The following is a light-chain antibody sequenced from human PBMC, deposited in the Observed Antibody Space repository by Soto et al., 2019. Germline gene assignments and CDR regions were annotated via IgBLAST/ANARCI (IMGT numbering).Light chain of an antibody. V-gene: IGLV2-14*01. Sequence: QSALTQPASVSGSPGQSITISCTGTSSDVGGYNYVSWYQQHPGKAPKLIINEVSNRPSGVSNRFSGSKSGNTASLTISGLQAEDEADYYCNSYTSKSTGVFGTGTKLTVL. J-gene: IGLJ1*01. CDR3: NSYTSKSTGV. CDR2: EVS. CDR1: SSDVGGYNY.